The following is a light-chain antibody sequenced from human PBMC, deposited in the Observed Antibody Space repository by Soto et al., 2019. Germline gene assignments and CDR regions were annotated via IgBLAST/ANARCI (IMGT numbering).Light chain of an antibody. Sequence: DIQMTQSPSSLSASLGDRVTITCRASQTIGNYLNWYQQKPGEAPKSLIYASSNLQSGVPSRFSGSGSGTDFTLTISSLQPEDFATYDCQQSYTTPITFGQGTRLEIK. J-gene: IGKJ5*01. CDR1: QTIGNY. CDR2: ASS. CDR3: QQSYTTPIT. V-gene: IGKV1-39*01.